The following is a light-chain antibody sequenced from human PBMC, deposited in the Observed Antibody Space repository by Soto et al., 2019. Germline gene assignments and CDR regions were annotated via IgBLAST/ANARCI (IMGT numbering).Light chain of an antibody. CDR1: SSNIGSNP. Sequence: QSVLTQPPSASGTPGQRVTISCSGSSSNIGSNPVSWYQQLPGTAPKSLIYSDNQRPSGVPDRISGSRSGTSAPLAISGLQSEDEAEYYCAAWDDSLRGRVFGGGTKVTVL. V-gene: IGLV1-44*01. CDR2: SDN. CDR3: AAWDDSLRGRV. J-gene: IGLJ2*01.